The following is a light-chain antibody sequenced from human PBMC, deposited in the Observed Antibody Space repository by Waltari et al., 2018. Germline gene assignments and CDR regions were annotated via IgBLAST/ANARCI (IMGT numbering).Light chain of an antibody. CDR3: QQSWRIPYT. V-gene: IGKV1-39*01. CDR1: QTVTTL. Sequence: DIQMTQSPSSLSASVGDRVTITCRASQTVTTLLNWYLEKPGRPPKLLIYGASILQSGVPSRFSGSGSGTDFALTIASLQPEDFATYYCQQSWRIPYTFGQGTKLEIK. J-gene: IGKJ2*01. CDR2: GAS.